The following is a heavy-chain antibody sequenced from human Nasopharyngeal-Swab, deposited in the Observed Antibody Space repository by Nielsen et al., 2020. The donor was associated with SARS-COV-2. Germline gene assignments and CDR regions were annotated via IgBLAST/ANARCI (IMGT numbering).Heavy chain of an antibody. J-gene: IGHJ4*02. CDR3: ARQLTNDSSGYYYEY. CDR2: INPSGGST. CDR1: GYRFTRYN. D-gene: IGHD3-22*01. V-gene: IGHV1-46*01. Sequence: ASVKVSCKASGYRFTRYNIHWVRQAPGQGLEWMGIINPSGGSTTYAQKFQDRVTMTRDTFTSTVYMELTSLRSEDTAMYYCARQLTNDSSGYYYEYWGQGTLVTVSS.